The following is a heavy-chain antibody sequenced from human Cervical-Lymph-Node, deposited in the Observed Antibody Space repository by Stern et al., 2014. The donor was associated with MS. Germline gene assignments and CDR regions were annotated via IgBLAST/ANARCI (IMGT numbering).Heavy chain of an antibody. CDR2: IYYSGST. Sequence: QVQLQESGPGLVKPSQTLSLTCTVSGCSISSNNSYWGWIRQPPGKGLEWIAYIYYSGSTYYNPSLKSRVTLSVYTSTNQFSLRLSSVTAADTAVYYCARAHYGDYPFYYYGMDVWGQGTTVTVSS. CDR1: GCSISSNNSY. J-gene: IGHJ6*02. V-gene: IGHV4-30-4*01. D-gene: IGHD4-17*01. CDR3: ARAHYGDYPFYYYGMDV.